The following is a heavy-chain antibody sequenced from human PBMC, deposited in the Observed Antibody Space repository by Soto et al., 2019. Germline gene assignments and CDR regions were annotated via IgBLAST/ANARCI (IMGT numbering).Heavy chain of an antibody. CDR2: INPNSGGT. J-gene: IGHJ5*02. CDR3: AAVRRKASIRHNCFDP. D-gene: IGHD3-3*02. Sequence: GASVKVSCKASGYTFTGYYMHWVRQAPGQGLEWMGWINPNSGGTNYAQKFQGRLTMTRDTAISTAYRELSRLRSDGTAGYYLAAVRRKASIRHNCFDPWGKGTRVTVSS. V-gene: IGHV1-2*02. CDR1: GYTFTGYY.